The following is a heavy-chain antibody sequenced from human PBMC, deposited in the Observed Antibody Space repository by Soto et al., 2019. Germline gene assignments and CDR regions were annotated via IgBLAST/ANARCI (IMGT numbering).Heavy chain of an antibody. J-gene: IGHJ4*02. CDR1: GGSISSYY. Sequence: SETRCLTCTVSGGSISSYYWSGIRQPPGKGLEWIGYIYYSGSTNYNPSLKSRVTISVDTSKNQFSLKLSSVTAADTAVYYCAGSIAAAAPDDYWGQGTLVTVSS. D-gene: IGHD6-13*01. V-gene: IGHV4-59*08. CDR2: IYYSGST. CDR3: AGSIAAAAPDDY.